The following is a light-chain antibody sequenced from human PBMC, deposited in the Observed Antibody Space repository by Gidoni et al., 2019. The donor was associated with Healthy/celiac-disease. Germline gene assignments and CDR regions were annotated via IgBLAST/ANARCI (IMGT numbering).Light chain of an antibody. CDR3: QQSSSST. CDR1: QSISSY. CDR2: AAS. J-gene: IGKJ5*01. V-gene: IGKV1-39*01. Sequence: DIKMTQSTPSLSASVGDRVTITCRASQSISSYLNWNQQKPGNAPKLLIYAASSLQSGVPSRFSGSGSGSAFTLTIRSLQPDDFSNYYCQQSSSSTFGQGTRLEIK.